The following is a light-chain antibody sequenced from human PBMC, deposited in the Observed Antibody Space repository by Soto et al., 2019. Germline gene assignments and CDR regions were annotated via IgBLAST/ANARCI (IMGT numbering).Light chain of an antibody. CDR1: QSISSSY. J-gene: IGKJ1*01. Sequence: EIVLTQSPGTLSLSPGERATLSCRASQSISSSYLAWYQQKPCQAPRLLIYGASKRATGIPDRFSGSGSGTDFTLTISRLESEDLAVYYCQQYGSAPPWTFGQGTKVEIK. CDR3: QQYGSAPPWT. V-gene: IGKV3-20*01. CDR2: GAS.